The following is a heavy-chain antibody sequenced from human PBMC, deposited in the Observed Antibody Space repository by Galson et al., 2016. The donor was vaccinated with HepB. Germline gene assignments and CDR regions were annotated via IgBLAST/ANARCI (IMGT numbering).Heavy chain of an antibody. CDR1: GFPLRSYA. Sequence: SLRLSCAASGFPLRSYAMHWVRQAPGKGLQWVATISYDDGSSKYYADSVKGRFTISRDNSKNTLYLQMNSLRAEDTALYYCARAQIPGYCSGGSCFGKDYWGQGTLVTASS. CDR2: ISYDDGSSK. V-gene: IGHV3-30-3*01. D-gene: IGHD2-15*01. J-gene: IGHJ4*02. CDR3: ARAQIPGYCSGGSCFGKDY.